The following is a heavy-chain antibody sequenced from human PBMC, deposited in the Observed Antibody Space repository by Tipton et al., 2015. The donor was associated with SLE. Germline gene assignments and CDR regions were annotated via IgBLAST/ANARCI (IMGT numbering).Heavy chain of an antibody. J-gene: IGHJ4*02. D-gene: IGHD6-19*01. Sequence: SLRLSCAASGFTFSSYSMNWVRQAPGKGLEWVSAISGSGGSTYYADSVKGRFTISRDNSKNTLYLQMNSLRAEDTAVYYCAKEGYSSGWYFFDYWGQGTLVTVSS. CDR1: GFTFSSYS. CDR3: AKEGYSSGWYFFDY. V-gene: IGHV3-23*01. CDR2: ISGSGGST.